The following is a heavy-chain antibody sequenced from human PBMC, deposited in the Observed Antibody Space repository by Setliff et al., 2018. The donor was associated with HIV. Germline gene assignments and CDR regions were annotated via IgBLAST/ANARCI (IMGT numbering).Heavy chain of an antibody. CDR2: ITSDGSTT. CDR1: GFTFSSYR. J-gene: IGHJ3*01. D-gene: IGHD2-15*01. V-gene: IGHV3-74*01. Sequence: PGGSLRLSCAASGFTFSSYRMNWVRQAPGQGLVWVSRITSDGSTTAYADSVKGRFTISRDNTRNTLYLQMNSLRAEDTAVYYCAKDRYCSGGSCYSGNAFDLWGQGTMVTV. CDR3: AKDRYCSGGSCYSGNAFDL.